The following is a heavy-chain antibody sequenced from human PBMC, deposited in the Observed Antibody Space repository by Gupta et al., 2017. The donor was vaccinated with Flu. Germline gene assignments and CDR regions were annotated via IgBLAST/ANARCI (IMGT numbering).Heavy chain of an antibody. CDR3: ERESRYCSSPVCETSYNYYMDV. D-gene: IGHD2-2*01. J-gene: IGHJ6*03. Sequence: RQIPGKGLEWVSCIEWTGGNTGYAEYVRGRGTSARDNAKNCLYLQMKRLGDEDTGLYHCERESRYCSSPVCETSYNYYMDVWGKGTTFTVSS. CDR2: IEWTGGNT. V-gene: IGHV3-20*01.